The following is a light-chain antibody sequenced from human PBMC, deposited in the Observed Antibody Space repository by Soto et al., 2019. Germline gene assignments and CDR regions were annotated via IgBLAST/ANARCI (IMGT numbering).Light chain of an antibody. V-gene: IGKV3-15*01. Sequence: EIVMTQSPATLSVSPGGEATLSCRASQRVRRNLAWYQQKPGKAPSLLIFAASTRATGVPARFRGSGSGTEFNVTISSLQSEDFAVYYCQHYYNWPPGGTFGQGTKVEI. CDR3: QHYYNWPPGGT. J-gene: IGKJ1*01. CDR2: AAS. CDR1: QRVRRN.